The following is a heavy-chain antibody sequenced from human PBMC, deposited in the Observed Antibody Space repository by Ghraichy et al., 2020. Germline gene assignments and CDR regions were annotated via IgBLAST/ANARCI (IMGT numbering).Heavy chain of an antibody. CDR1: GVTFTTYN. J-gene: IGHJ3*02. CDR3: ARAPYYGDFDLGASDI. D-gene: IGHD4-17*01. Sequence: GGSLRLSCEASGVTFTTYNMIWVRQAPGKGLECVSYIRSSSRTKYYADSVKGRFTVSRDDAKNSLYLQMNSLRVEDTAMYYCARAPYYGDFDLGASDIWGQGTMVTVSS. V-gene: IGHV3-48*01. CDR2: IRSSSRTK.